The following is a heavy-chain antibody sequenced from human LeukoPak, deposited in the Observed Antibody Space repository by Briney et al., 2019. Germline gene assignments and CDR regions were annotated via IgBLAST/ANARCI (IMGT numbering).Heavy chain of an antibody. Sequence: RGSLRLSCAASGFTVSGNYMSWVRQAPGKGLEWVSAVYSDGNTYYADSVKGRFTISRDNSKNTLYLQMSRLRADDTAVYYCAGVRGYYYYGMDVWGHGTTVIVSS. CDR3: AGVRGYYYYGMDV. CDR1: GFTVSGNY. J-gene: IGHJ6*02. CDR2: VYSDGNT. V-gene: IGHV3-53*01. D-gene: IGHD3-10*01.